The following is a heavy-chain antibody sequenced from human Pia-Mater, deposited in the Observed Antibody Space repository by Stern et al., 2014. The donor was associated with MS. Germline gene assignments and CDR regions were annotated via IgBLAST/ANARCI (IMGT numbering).Heavy chain of an antibody. Sequence: QVQLVQSGSELKKPGASLKVSCKASGYTFTNYAMNWVRQAPGQGLEWMGWINPNKGNAMYAQGFTGRFFFSLDTSVSTAYLQISSLKAEDTAVYYCARDKNAYGYGGTDYWGQGTLVTVSS. CDR1: GYTFTNYA. D-gene: IGHD5-18*01. J-gene: IGHJ4*02. CDR2: INPNKGNA. CDR3: ARDKNAYGYGGTDY. V-gene: IGHV7-4-1*02.